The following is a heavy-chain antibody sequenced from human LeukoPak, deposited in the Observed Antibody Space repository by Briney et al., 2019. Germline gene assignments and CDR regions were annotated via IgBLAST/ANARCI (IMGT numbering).Heavy chain of an antibody. CDR2: INPRRGST. V-gene: IGHV1-46*01. CDR1: GYTFTNYL. J-gene: IGHJ4*02. CDR3: TREGAAEAKNFDY. Sequence: ASVKVSCKTSGYTFTNYLIHWVRQAPGLGHEWMGIINPRRGSTRYAQKFQDRVVVTRDTSTSTVYMELSSLRSDDTAVYYCTREGAAEAKNFDYWGQGTRVTVSS. D-gene: IGHD6-13*01.